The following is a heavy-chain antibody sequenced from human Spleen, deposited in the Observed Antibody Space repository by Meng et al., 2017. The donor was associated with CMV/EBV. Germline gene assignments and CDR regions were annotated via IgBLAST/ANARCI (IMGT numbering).Heavy chain of an antibody. D-gene: IGHD3-22*01. V-gene: IGHV1-2*02. Sequence: ASVKVSCKASGYTFTGYYMHWVRQAPGQGLEWMGWINPKSRDTNYAQKFQGRVTTTRDTSISTAYMELSRLRSDDTAVYYCARDGAYYYDVSGYYLDAFDIWGQGTVVTVSS. CDR2: INPKSRDT. J-gene: IGHJ3*02. CDR1: GYTFTGYY. CDR3: ARDGAYYYDVSGYYLDAFDI.